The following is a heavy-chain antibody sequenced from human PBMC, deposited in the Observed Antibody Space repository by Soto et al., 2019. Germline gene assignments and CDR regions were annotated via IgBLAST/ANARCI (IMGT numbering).Heavy chain of an antibody. CDR1: GGSFSGYY. V-gene: IGHV4-34*01. Sequence: SETVALTCAVYGGSFSGYYWRWVRQPPGKGLEWIGEINHSGSTNYNPSLKSRVTISVDTSKNQFSLKLSSVTAADTAVYYCARLAGAAAGTDWFDPWGQGTLVTVS. D-gene: IGHD6-13*01. J-gene: IGHJ5*02. CDR2: INHSGST. CDR3: ARLAGAAAGTDWFDP.